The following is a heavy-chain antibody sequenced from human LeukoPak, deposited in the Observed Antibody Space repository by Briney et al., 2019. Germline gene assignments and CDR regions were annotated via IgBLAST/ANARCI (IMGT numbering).Heavy chain of an antibody. V-gene: IGHV3-74*01. Sequence: GGSLRLSCAASGFTFSSYWMHWVRQAPGKGLVWVSRINTDGSSTSYADSVKGRFTISRDNSKNTLYLQMNSLRAEDTAVYYCASTRRPVAEAYYFDYWGQGTLVTVSS. CDR2: INTDGSST. D-gene: IGHD1-14*01. CDR1: GFTFSSYW. CDR3: ASTRRPVAEAYYFDY. J-gene: IGHJ4*02.